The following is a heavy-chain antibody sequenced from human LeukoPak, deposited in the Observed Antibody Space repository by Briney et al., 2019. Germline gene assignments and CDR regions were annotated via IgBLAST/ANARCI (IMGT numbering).Heavy chain of an antibody. Sequence: PGGSLRLSCAASGFTFSSYEMNWVRQAPGKGLEWVSYICSSGSTIYYADSVKGRFTISRGNAKNSLYLQMNSLRAEDTAVYYCARFEIRWLSRDYYYYSGMDVWGKGTTVTVSS. CDR1: GFTFSSYE. J-gene: IGHJ6*04. CDR3: ARFEIRWLSRDYYYYSGMDV. V-gene: IGHV3-48*03. CDR2: ICSSGSTI. D-gene: IGHD6-19*01.